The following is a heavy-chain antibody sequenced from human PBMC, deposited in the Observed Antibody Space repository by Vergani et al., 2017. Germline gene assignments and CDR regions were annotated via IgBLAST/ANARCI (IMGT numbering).Heavy chain of an antibody. J-gene: IGHJ4*02. D-gene: IGHD2-15*01. Sequence: QVQLVESGGGVVQPGRSLRLSCAASGFTFSSYGMHWVRQAPGKGLEWVAVITYDGSNKYYADSVKGRFTISRDNSKNTLYLQMNSLRAEDTAVYYCAKGPIYCSGGSCYSDPPYYFDYWGQGTLVTVSS. CDR1: GFTFSSYG. V-gene: IGHV3-30*18. CDR2: ITYDGSNK. CDR3: AKGPIYCSGGSCYSDPPYYFDY.